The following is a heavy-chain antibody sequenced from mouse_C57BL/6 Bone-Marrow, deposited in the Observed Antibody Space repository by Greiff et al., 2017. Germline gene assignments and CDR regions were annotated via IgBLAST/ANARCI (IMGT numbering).Heavy chain of an antibody. D-gene: IGHD1-1*01. CDR2: IFPGSGST. J-gene: IGHJ3*01. CDR3: ETSYYDGSSLFAY. V-gene: IGHV1-75*01. CDR1: GYTFTDYY. Sequence: QVQLQQPGAELVKPGASVKISCKASGYTFTDYYINWVKQRPGQGLEWIGWIFPGSGSTYYNEKFKGKATLTVDKSSSPAYMLLSSLTSEDSAVYFCETSYYDGSSLFAYWGQGTLVTVSA.